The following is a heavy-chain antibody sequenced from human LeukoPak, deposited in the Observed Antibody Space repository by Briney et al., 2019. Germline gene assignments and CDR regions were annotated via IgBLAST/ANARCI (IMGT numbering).Heavy chain of an antibody. D-gene: IGHD4-23*01. J-gene: IGHJ4*02. CDR3: TTVIMGTPKDDY. V-gene: IGHV3-15*01. CDR1: EFSLINAW. Sequence: GGSLRLSCAASEFSLINAWMSWVRQAPGKGLEWVGRIRSEANGGTLDYAALVKGRFTISRDASKNTLYLQMNSLKTEDTAVYYCTTVIMGTPKDDYWGQGTLVTVSS. CDR2: IRSEANGGTL.